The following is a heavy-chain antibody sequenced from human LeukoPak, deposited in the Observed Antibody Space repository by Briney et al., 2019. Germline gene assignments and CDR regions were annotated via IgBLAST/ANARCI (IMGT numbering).Heavy chain of an antibody. CDR3: ARKIFGSGSYPDF. Sequence: PGRSLSLSCAASGFAFNTYAMHWVRQAPGQGLEWVALIWHDGSHKFYSNSVRGQFTISRDNSKNTVSLQMNNLRPEDTAVYYCARKIFGSGSYPDFWGQGTLVTVSS. CDR1: GFAFNTYA. CDR2: IWHDGSHK. V-gene: IGHV3-33*01. D-gene: IGHD3-10*01. J-gene: IGHJ4*02.